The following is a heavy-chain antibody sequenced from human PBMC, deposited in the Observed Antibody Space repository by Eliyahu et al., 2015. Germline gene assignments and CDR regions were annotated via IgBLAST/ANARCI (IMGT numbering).Heavy chain of an antibody. CDR1: GFXFSXYA. V-gene: IGHV3-23*01. Sequence: EVQLLESGGGLVQPGGSLXLXXXAXGFXFSXYAMGWGRQAPGKGPEWVSAFSGSGGGTYYADSVKGRFTISRDNSKNTLYLQMNSLRAEDTAVYYCAKDLKSRILPDFWGQGTLVTVSS. CDR2: FSGSGGGT. CDR3: AKDLKSRILPDF. D-gene: IGHD1-26*01. J-gene: IGHJ4*02.